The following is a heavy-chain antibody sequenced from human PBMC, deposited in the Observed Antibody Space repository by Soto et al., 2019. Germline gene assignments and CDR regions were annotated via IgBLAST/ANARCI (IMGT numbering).Heavy chain of an antibody. CDR2: IYYSGST. CDR1: GGSISSGDYY. Sequence: QVQLQESGPGLVTPSQTLSLNCTVSGGSISSGDYYWSWIRQPPGKGLEWIGYIYYSGSTYYNPSLKSRVTLSLDTHSNQFSLRFSSLTAADTAVYYYDTFGVIGEPFDYWGQGTLVTVSS. V-gene: IGHV4-30-4*01. D-gene: IGHD3-10*01. J-gene: IGHJ4*02. CDR3: DTFGVIGEPFDY.